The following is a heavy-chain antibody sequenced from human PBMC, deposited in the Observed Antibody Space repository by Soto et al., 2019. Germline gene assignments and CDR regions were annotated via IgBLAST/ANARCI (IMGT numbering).Heavy chain of an antibody. CDR2: ISNDGGDK. D-gene: IGHD3-22*01. J-gene: IGHJ3*02. CDR3: AKEFFDSSGFYRSLDAFDS. Sequence: QVQLAESGGGVVQPGRSLTITCAASGFTLGTYGMHWVRQAPGKGLEWVAVISNDGGDKYYSDSVMGRFTISRDNSKNTVFLHMNSLRAEDTAVYFCAKEFFDSSGFYRSLDAFDSWGQGTVVSVSS. CDR1: GFTLGTYG. V-gene: IGHV3-30*18.